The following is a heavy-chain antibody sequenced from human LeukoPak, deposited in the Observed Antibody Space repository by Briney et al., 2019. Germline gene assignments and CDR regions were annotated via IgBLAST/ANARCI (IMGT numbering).Heavy chain of an antibody. CDR2: ISYDGSNK. D-gene: IGHD1-1*01. CDR1: GFTFSSYG. V-gene: IGHV3-30*18. Sequence: GGSLRLSCAASGFTFSSYGMHWVRQAPGKGLEWVAVISYDGSNKYYADSVKGRFTISRDNSKNTLYLQMNSLRAEDTAVYYCAKGTQLERRGLDYWGQGTLVTVSS. J-gene: IGHJ4*02. CDR3: AKGTQLERRGLDY.